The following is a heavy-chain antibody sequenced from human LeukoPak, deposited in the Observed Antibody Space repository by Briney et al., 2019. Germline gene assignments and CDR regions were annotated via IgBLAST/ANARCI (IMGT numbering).Heavy chain of an antibody. CDR2: ISGSGGIT. J-gene: IGHJ6*02. CDR1: GFTFSSYA. V-gene: IGHV3-23*01. D-gene: IGHD4-17*01. CDR3: AKGTVTTSGLGPRYYYYYGMDV. Sequence: GGSLRLSCAASGFTFSSYAMSWVRQAPGKGLEWVSTISGSGGITFYADSVKSRFTISRDNSKNTLYLQMNSLRAEDTAVYYCAKGTVTTSGLGPRYYYYYGMDVWGQGTTVTVSS.